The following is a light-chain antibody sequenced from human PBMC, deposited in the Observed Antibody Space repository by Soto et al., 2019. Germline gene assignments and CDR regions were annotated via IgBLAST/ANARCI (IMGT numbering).Light chain of an antibody. J-gene: IGKJ4*01. Sequence: VMTQSPATLSVSPGERATLSCRASHIVMKDLAWYQQKPGQAPRLLIYESSTRASGIPPRFSGCGSGTDFSLTISSLQSEDFAGYYCQQYNKWPLTFGGGTKVEIK. V-gene: IGKV3-15*01. CDR3: QQYNKWPLT. CDR2: ESS. CDR1: HIVMKD.